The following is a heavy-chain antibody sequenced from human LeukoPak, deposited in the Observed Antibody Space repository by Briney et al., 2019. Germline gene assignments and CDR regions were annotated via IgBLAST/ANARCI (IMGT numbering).Heavy chain of an antibody. CDR2: INHSGST. D-gene: IGHD2-15*01. V-gene: IGHV4-34*01. J-gene: IGHJ4*02. CDR3: ARVVVVAATLDY. CDR1: GGSFSGYY. Sequence: SETLSLTCAVYGGSFSGYYWSWIRQPLGKGLEWIGEINHSGSTNYNPSLKSRVTISVDTSKNQFSLKLSSVTAADTAVYYCARVVVVAATLDYWGQGTLVTVSS.